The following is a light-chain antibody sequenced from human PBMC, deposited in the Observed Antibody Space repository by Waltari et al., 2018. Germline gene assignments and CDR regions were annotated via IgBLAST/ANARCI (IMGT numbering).Light chain of an antibody. Sequence: QSALTQPASVSGSPGQSITIPCTGTSSDVGGYTYVSWSQQHPGKAPNPMIYGFSRRPPGVSNRFSVSKSGNTASLTISGLQAEDEADYYCNSYTSSSTSYVVFGGGTKLTVL. CDR2: GFS. V-gene: IGLV2-14*01. CDR3: NSYTSSSTSYVV. CDR1: SSDVGGYTY. J-gene: IGLJ2*01.